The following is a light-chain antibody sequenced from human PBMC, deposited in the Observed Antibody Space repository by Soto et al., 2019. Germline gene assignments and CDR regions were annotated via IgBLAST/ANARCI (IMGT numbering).Light chain of an antibody. CDR3: QQRSNWPPWT. Sequence: EIVLTQSPATLSLSPGERATLSCRASQSVSSYLAWYQQKPGQAPRLLIYDASNRATGIPARFSGSGSGTDFTLTISSLEPEVFAVYYCQQRSNWPPWTFGKGTKVDIK. CDR2: DAS. CDR1: QSVSSY. V-gene: IGKV3-11*01. J-gene: IGKJ1*01.